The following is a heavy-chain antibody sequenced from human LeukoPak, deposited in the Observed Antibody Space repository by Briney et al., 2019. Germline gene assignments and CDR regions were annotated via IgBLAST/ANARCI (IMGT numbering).Heavy chain of an antibody. CDR2: ISWSGAAI. J-gene: IGHJ3*02. V-gene: IGHV3-9*01. D-gene: IGHD6-6*01. CDR3: AKAQYSSLGGLGALDI. Sequence: GRSLRLSCAASGFTFDDYAIHWVRQVPGKGLEWVAGISWSGAAIGSAESVRGRFTISRDNAKNSLYLQMNSLTAEDTALYYCAKAQYSSLGGLGALDIWGQGTRVTVSS. CDR1: GFTFDDYA.